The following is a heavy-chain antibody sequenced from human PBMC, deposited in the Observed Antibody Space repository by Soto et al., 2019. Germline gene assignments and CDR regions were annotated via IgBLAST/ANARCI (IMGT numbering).Heavy chain of an antibody. D-gene: IGHD2-21*02. J-gene: IGHJ3*02. CDR2: ISYDGSNK. V-gene: IGHV3-30-3*01. Sequence: GGSLRLSCAASGFTFSSYAMHWVRQAPGKGLEWVAVISYDGSNKYYADSVKGRFTISRDNSKNTLYLQMNSLRAEDTAVYYCARGVDVVIVVVTATAQGDAFDIWGQGTMVTVSS. CDR3: ARGVDVVIVVVTATAQGDAFDI. CDR1: GFTFSSYA.